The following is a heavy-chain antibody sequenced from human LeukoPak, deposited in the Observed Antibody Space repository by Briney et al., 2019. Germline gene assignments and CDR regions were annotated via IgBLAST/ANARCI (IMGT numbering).Heavy chain of an antibody. D-gene: IGHD1-1*01. CDR1: GGSISSSSYY. CDR2: IHYSGST. V-gene: IGHV4-39*07. CDR3: ARYWSRFDY. J-gene: IGHJ4*02. Sequence: PSETLSLTCTVSGGSISSSSYYWGWIRQPPGKGLEWIGSIHYSGSTYYNPSLNSRVTISVDTSKNQFSLKLSSVTAADTAVYFCARYWSRFDYWGQGTLVTVSS.